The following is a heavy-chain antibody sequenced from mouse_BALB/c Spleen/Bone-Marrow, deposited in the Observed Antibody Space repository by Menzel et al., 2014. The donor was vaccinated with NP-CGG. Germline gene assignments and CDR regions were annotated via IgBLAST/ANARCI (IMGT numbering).Heavy chain of an antibody. CDR3: TRWRYADWYFDV. V-gene: IGHV1-5*01. J-gene: IGHJ1*01. CDR2: IYPGNSDT. Sequence: VQLQQSGTVLARPGASVKMSCKASGYSFTSYWMHWIKQRPGQGLEWIGAIYPGNSDTSYKQKFKGKAKLTAVTSASTAYMELSSLTNEDSAVYHCTRWRYADWYFDVWGAGTTVTVSS. D-gene: IGHD2-14*01. CDR1: GYSFTSYW.